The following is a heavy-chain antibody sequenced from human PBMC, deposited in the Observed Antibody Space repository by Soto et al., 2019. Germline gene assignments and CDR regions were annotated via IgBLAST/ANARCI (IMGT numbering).Heavy chain of an antibody. J-gene: IGHJ5*02. D-gene: IGHD1-1*01. Sequence: PSETLSLTCAVYGGSFSGYYWSWIRQPPGKGLEWIGEINHSGSTNYNPSLKSRVTISVDTSKNQFSLKLSSVTAADTAVYYCAICGGDDRTTGDGWFDPWGQGTLVTVSS. CDR1: GGSFSGYY. CDR2: INHSGST. V-gene: IGHV4-34*01. CDR3: AICGGDDRTTGDGWFDP.